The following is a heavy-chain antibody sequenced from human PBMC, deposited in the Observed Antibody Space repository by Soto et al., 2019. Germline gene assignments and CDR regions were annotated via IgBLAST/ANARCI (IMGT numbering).Heavy chain of an antibody. CDR3: AGGLYYDSSGYSGDY. Sequence: QVQLQESGPGLVKPSQTLSLTCTVSGGSISSGDYYWSWIRQPPGKGLEWIGSIYYSGSTYYNPSHKSRVTISVDTSKNPFSLKLSPVAAADTAVYYCAGGLYYDSSGYSGDYWGQGTLVTVSS. D-gene: IGHD3-22*01. CDR2: IYYSGST. J-gene: IGHJ4*02. CDR1: GGSISSGDYY. V-gene: IGHV4-30-4*01.